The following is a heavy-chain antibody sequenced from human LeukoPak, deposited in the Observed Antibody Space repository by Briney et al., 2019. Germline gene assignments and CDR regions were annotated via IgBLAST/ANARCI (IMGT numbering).Heavy chain of an antibody. D-gene: IGHD3-10*01. CDR3: ASLLWFGELFESNDY. CDR2: IYHSGST. J-gene: IGHJ4*02. CDR1: GYSISSGYY. V-gene: IGHV4-38-2*02. Sequence: PSETLSLTCTVSGYSISSGYYWGWIRQPPGKGLEWIGSIYHSGSTYYNPSLKSRVTIAVDTSKNQFSLKLSSVTAADTAVYYCASLLWFGELFESNDYWGQGTLVTVSS.